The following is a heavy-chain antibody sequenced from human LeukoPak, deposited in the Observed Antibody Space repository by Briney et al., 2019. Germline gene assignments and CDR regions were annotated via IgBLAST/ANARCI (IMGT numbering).Heavy chain of an antibody. J-gene: IGHJ5*02. CDR3: ARDTPPYYCSGGSCYQGGIDP. CDR1: GGSISSYY. D-gene: IGHD2-15*01. CDR2: IYYSGST. Sequence: SETLSLTCTVSGGSISSYYWSWLRQPPGKGLEWIGYIYYSGSTNFNPSLKSRVTISVDTSKNQFSLKLSSVTAADTAVYYCARDTPPYYCSGGSCYQGGIDPWGQGTLVTVSS. V-gene: IGHV4-59*01.